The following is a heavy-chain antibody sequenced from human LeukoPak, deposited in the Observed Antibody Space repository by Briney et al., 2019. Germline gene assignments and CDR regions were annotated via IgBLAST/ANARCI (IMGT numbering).Heavy chain of an antibody. Sequence: SETPPLTCAVYGGSFSGYYWSWIRQPPGKGLEWIGEINHSGSTNYNPSLKSRVTISVDTSKDQFSLKLSSVTAADTAVYYCARGELMGGSSWYANWFDPWGQGTLVTVSS. CDR3: ARGELMGGSSWYANWFDP. V-gene: IGHV4-34*01. CDR2: INHSGST. CDR1: GGSFSGYY. J-gene: IGHJ5*02. D-gene: IGHD6-13*01.